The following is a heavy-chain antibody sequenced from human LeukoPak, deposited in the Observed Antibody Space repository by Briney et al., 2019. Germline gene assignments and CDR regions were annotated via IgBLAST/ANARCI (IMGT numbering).Heavy chain of an antibody. V-gene: IGHV3-30*02. D-gene: IGHD1/OR15-1a*01. CDR1: GFTFSSYG. J-gene: IGHJ6*03. Sequence: SGGSLRLSCAASGFTFSSYGMHWVRQAPGKGLEWVAFIRYDGSNKYYADSVRGRFTISRDNSKNTLYLQMNSLRAEDTAVYYCAKDFRNTPPHYYYYYYMDVWGKGTTVTISS. CDR3: AKDFRNTPPHYYYYYYMDV. CDR2: IRYDGSNK.